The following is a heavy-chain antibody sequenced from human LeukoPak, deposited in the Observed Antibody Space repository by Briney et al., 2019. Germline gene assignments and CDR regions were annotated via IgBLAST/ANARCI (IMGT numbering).Heavy chain of an antibody. J-gene: IGHJ4*02. CDR2: ISYDGSHE. Sequence: PGTSLRLSCAASGFTFSTYAMHWVRQAPGKGLEWVAVISYDGSHEYYADSVKGRFTISRDNSKNMLELQMNSLTTEDTAVYYCTREVWYDALSFDYWGQGTLVSVSS. CDR1: GFTFSTYA. D-gene: IGHD2-15*01. CDR3: TREVWYDALSFDY. V-gene: IGHV3-30-3*01.